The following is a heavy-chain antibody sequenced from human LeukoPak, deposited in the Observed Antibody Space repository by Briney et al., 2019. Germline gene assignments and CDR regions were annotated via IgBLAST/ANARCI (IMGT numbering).Heavy chain of an antibody. D-gene: IGHD5-12*01. J-gene: IGHJ4*02. V-gene: IGHV3-7*01. CDR1: GLTRRIYC. Sequence: GGALRRSWAAAGLTRRIYCVCWVRQAPGRGQERVANINQGGSVQYYMDSVKGRFTISRDDAKNSLYVQMNSLRDEDTAVYYCARVEYSGWNLEYWGQGTLVTVSS. CDR3: ARVEYSGWNLEY. CDR2: INQGGSVQ.